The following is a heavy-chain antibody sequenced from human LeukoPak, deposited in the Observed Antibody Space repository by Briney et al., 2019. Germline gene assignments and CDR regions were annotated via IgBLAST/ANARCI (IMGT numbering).Heavy chain of an antibody. Sequence: GASVKVPCKASGYTFTGYYMHWVRQAPGQGLEWMGWISAYNGNTNYAQKLQGRVTMTTDTSTSTAYMELRSLRSDDTAVYYCASSGGDYVGWDDYYMDVWGKGTTVTVSS. CDR2: ISAYNGNT. CDR1: GYTFTGYY. V-gene: IGHV1-18*04. J-gene: IGHJ6*03. D-gene: IGHD4-23*01. CDR3: ASSGGDYVGWDDYYMDV.